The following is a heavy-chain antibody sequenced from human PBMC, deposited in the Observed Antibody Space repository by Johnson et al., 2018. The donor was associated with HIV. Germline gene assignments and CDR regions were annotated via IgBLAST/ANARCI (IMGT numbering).Heavy chain of an antibody. Sequence: QVQLVESGGGVVQPGRSLRLSCAASGFTFSSYGMHWVRQAPGKGLEWVAVISYDGNNEYYADSVKGRFTISRDNSNNTLYLQMNSLRPEDTAVFYCASNEVAYGSGINTAFDVWGQGTMVAVSS. CDR1: GFTFSSYG. CDR2: ISYDGNNE. V-gene: IGHV3-30*03. J-gene: IGHJ3*01. D-gene: IGHD3-10*01. CDR3: ASNEVAYGSGINTAFDV.